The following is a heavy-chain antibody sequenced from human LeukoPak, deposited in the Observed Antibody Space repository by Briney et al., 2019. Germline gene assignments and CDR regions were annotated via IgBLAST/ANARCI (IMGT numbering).Heavy chain of an antibody. CDR2: ISPSDST. Sequence: GGSLRLSCAASGLSFSSYAMNWVRQAPGKGLEWVSAISPSDSTYYADSVKGRFIISRDNSKNTLYLQMNSLRAEDTAIYYCAKAGSYSYFDYWGQGTLVTVSS. V-gene: IGHV3-23*01. D-gene: IGHD1-26*01. CDR3: AKAGSYSYFDY. J-gene: IGHJ4*02. CDR1: GLSFSSYA.